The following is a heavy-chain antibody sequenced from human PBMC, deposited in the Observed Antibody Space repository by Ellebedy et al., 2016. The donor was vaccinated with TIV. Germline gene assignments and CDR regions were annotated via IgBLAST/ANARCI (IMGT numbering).Heavy chain of an antibody. CDR1: GYTFTSYA. CDR2: INAGNGNT. D-gene: IGHD2-2*01. V-gene: IGHV1-3*01. J-gene: IGHJ6*02. Sequence: ASVKVSXXASGYTFTSYAMHWVRQAPGQRLEWMGWINAGNGNTKYSQKFQGRVTITRDTSASTAYMELSSLRSEDTAVYYCARDTGYCSSTSCLDYYYYYGMDVWGQGTTVTVSS. CDR3: ARDTGYCSSTSCLDYYYYYGMDV.